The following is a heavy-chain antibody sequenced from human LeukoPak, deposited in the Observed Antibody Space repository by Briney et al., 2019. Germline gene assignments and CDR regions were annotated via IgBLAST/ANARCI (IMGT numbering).Heavy chain of an antibody. V-gene: IGHV4-59*08. CDR1: GGSISSYY. CDR3: AGTGYYYDSSGYYYYAFDI. J-gene: IGHJ3*02. D-gene: IGHD3-22*01. Sequence: SETLSLTCTVSGGSISSYYWSWIRQPPGKGLEWIGYIYYSGSTNYNPSLKSRVTISVDTSENQFSLKLSSVTAADTAVYYCAGTGYYYDSSGYYYYAFDIWGQGTVVTVSS. CDR2: IYYSGST.